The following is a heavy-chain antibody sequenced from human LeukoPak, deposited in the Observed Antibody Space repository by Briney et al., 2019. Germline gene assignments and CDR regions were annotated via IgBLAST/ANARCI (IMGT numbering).Heavy chain of an antibody. CDR2: ISSSGSTI. Sequence: GGSLRPSCAASGFTFSDYYMSWIRQAPGKGLEWVSYISSSGSTIYYVDSVKGRFTISRDNAKNSLYLQMNSLRAEDTAVYYCARDSVRDYDFWSGYDAFDIWGQGTMVTVSS. V-gene: IGHV3-11*04. J-gene: IGHJ3*02. D-gene: IGHD3-3*01. CDR1: GFTFSDYY. CDR3: ARDSVRDYDFWSGYDAFDI.